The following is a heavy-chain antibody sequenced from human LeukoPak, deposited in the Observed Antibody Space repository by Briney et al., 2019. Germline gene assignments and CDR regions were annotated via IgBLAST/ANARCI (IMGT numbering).Heavy chain of an antibody. V-gene: IGHV3-23*01. CDR3: AKWSGIEVILYRGGDYYYYYMDV. J-gene: IGHJ6*03. CDR2: ISGSGGKP. Sequence: GGSLRLSCAASGFTFSSYAMSWVRQAPGKGLEWVSVISGSGGKPYYADSVKGRFTISRDNSKDTLYLQMDSLRAEDTALYCCAKWSGIEVILYRGGDYYYYYMDVWGKGTTVTVSS. D-gene: IGHD3-22*01. CDR1: GFTFSSYA.